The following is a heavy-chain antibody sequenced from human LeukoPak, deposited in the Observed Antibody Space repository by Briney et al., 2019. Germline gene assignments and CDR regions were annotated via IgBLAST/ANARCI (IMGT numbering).Heavy chain of an antibody. CDR3: ADYDILTGYRGGSNY. V-gene: IGHV3-23*01. Sequence: PGGSLRLSCVASGFTFSSYAMSWVRQAPGKGLEWVSAISGSGGSTYYADSVKGRFTISRDNSKNTLYLQMNSLRAEDTAVYYRADYDILTGYRGGSNYWGQGTLVTVSS. CDR1: GFTFSSYA. CDR2: ISGSGGST. D-gene: IGHD3-9*01. J-gene: IGHJ4*02.